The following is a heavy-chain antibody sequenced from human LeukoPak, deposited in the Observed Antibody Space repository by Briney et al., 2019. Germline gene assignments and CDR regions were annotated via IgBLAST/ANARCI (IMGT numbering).Heavy chain of an antibody. CDR1: GFTFNDAW. J-gene: IGHJ4*02. D-gene: IGHD6-19*01. Sequence: GGSLRLSCAASGFTFNDAWMNWVRQAPGKGLEWVGRIKSRTDGGTTDYAAPVKGRFTISRDDSQNTLYLQVNSLKTEDTAVYYCTTSSGWTGVYWGQGTLVTVSS. CDR3: TTSSGWTGVY. CDR2: IKSRTDGGTT. V-gene: IGHV3-15*01.